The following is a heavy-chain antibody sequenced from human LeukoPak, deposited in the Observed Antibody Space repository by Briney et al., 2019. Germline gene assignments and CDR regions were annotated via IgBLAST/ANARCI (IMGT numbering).Heavy chain of an antibody. CDR2: ISSSGSTI. J-gene: IGHJ4*02. CDR3: ARDIRDGYNPQGLFDY. CDR1: GFTFSDYY. Sequence: PGGSLRLSCAASGFTFSDYYMSWIRQAPGKGLEWVSYISSSGSTIYYADSVKGRFTISRDNAKNSLYLQMNSLRAEDTAVYHCARDIRDGYNPQGLFDYWGQGTLVTVSS. D-gene: IGHD5-24*01. V-gene: IGHV3-11*01.